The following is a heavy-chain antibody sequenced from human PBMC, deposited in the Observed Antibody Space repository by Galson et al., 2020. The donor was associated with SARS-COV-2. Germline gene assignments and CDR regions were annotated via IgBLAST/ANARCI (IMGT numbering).Heavy chain of an antibody. V-gene: IGHV1-69*13. D-gene: IGHD1-26*01. J-gene: IGHJ2*01. CDR1: GGTFSSYA. Sequence: SVKVSCKASGGTFSSYAISWVRQAPGQGLEWMGGIIPIFGTANYAQKFQGRVTITADESTSTAYMELSSLRSEDTAVYYWAGEGVGGELGDWYFDLWGRGTLVTVSS. CDR2: IIPIFGTA. CDR3: AGEGVGGELGDWYFDL.